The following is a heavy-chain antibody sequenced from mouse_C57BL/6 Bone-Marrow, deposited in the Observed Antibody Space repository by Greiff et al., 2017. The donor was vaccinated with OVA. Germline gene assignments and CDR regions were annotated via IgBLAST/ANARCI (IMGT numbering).Heavy chain of an antibody. V-gene: IGHV1-50*01. CDR3: AREGNTVVGDY. Sequence: QVQLQQPGAELVKPGASVKLSCKASGYTFTSYWMQWVKQRPGQGLEWIGEIDPSDSYTNYNQKFKGKATLTVDTSSSTAYMQLSSLTSEDSAVYYCAREGNTVVGDYWGQGTTLTVSS. CDR1: GYTFTSYW. D-gene: IGHD1-1*01. CDR2: IDPSDSYT. J-gene: IGHJ2*01.